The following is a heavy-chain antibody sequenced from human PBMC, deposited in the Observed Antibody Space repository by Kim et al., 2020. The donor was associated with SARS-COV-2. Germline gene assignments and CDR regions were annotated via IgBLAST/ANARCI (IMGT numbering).Heavy chain of an antibody. Sequence: ASVKVSCKASGYTFTSYGISWVRQAPGQGLEWMGWISAYNGNTNYAQKLQGRVTMTTDTSTSTAYMELRSLRSDDTAVYYCARSLVVVVKPNRNGAFDIWGQGTMVTVSS. CDR3: ARSLVVVVKPNRNGAFDI. V-gene: IGHV1-18*01. D-gene: IGHD3-22*01. CDR2: ISAYNGNT. J-gene: IGHJ3*02. CDR1: GYTFTSYG.